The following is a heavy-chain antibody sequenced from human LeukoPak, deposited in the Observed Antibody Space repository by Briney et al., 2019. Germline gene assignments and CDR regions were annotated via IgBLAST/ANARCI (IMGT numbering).Heavy chain of an antibody. CDR1: GFTFSSYA. D-gene: IGHD5-18*01. CDR3: ARGYSYGDY. CDR2: ISYDGSNK. Sequence: GGSLRLSCAASGFTFSSYAMHWVRQAPGKGLEWVAVISYDGSNKYYADSVKGRFTISRGNSKNTLYLQMNSLRAEDTAVYYCARGYSYGDYWGQGTLVTVSS. J-gene: IGHJ4*02. V-gene: IGHV3-30-3*01.